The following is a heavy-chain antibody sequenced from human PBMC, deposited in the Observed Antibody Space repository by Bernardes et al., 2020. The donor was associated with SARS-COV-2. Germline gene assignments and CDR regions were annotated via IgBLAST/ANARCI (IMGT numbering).Heavy chain of an antibody. V-gene: IGHV3-23*01. Sequence: GGSLRLSCVASGFTFSSYVMRWVRQAPGKGLEWVSSISGSGDSTYYADSVKGRFTISKDNSKNTLYLQMNSLRAEETAIYYCAKGSGSYYYFDYWGQGTLVTVS. CDR2: ISGSGDST. J-gene: IGHJ4*02. CDR1: GFTFSSYV. D-gene: IGHD1-26*01. CDR3: AKGSGSYYYFDY.